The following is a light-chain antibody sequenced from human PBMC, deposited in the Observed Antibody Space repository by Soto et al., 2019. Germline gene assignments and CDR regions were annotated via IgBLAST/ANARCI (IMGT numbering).Light chain of an antibody. J-gene: IGKJ3*01. Sequence: IQLTQSPSSLSASAGDRVTITCRASQGISTYLAWYQQKPGKAPKLLMHSASTLQSGVPSRFSGSGSGTEFTLTIRSLQPADFATYYCQQFHSYPRTFGPGTKVDIK. CDR2: SAS. CDR3: QQFHSYPRT. V-gene: IGKV1-9*01. CDR1: QGISTY.